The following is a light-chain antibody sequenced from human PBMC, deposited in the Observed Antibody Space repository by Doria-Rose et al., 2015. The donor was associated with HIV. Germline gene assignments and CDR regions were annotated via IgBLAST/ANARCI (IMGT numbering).Light chain of an antibody. CDR1: QSLLYTSKNY. CDR3: QQYYDTPS. Sequence: DIRVTQSPESLGMSLGERATLNCKSNQSLLYTSKNYLAWYQQKPGQPPKLLIYWASTRQSGVPARFSGSGSGTDFTLPISSLEAEDVAVYYCQQYYDTPSFGPGTTVDIK. CDR2: WAS. J-gene: IGKJ3*01. V-gene: IGKV4-1*01.